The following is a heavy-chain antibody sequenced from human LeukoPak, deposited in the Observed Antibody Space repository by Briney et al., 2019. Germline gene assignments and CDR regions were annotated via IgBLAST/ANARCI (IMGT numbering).Heavy chain of an antibody. Sequence: PSETLSLTCTVSGGSIGSYYWSWIRQPPGKGLEWIGYIYYSGSTNYNPSLKSRVTISVDTSKNQFSLKLSSVTAADTAVYYCARGEIWSGPSPFDYWGQGTLVTVSS. CDR2: IYYSGST. D-gene: IGHD3-3*01. J-gene: IGHJ4*02. CDR1: GGSIGSYY. CDR3: ARGEIWSGPSPFDY. V-gene: IGHV4-59*01.